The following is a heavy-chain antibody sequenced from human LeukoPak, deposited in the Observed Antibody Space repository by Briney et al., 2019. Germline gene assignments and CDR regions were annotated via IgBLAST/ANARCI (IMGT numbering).Heavy chain of an antibody. V-gene: IGHV1-2*02. D-gene: IGHD6-13*01. Sequence: ASVNVSFKASGYTFTDYYFHWVRQAPGQGLEWMGWIIPNSGGTKCAQKFQGRVTMTRDTSISTTYMELSSLRSDDTAVYYCARGPAAALFDYWGQGTLVTVSS. CDR1: GYTFTDYY. CDR2: IIPNSGGT. J-gene: IGHJ4*02. CDR3: ARGPAAALFDY.